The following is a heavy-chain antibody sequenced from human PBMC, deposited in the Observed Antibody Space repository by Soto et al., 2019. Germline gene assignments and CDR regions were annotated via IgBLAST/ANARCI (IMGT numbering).Heavy chain of an antibody. CDR2: ISYDGRNQ. Sequence: QVQLVESGGGVVQPGRSMRLSCAASGFRFSSYAMHWVRQAPVKGLEWVAVISYDGRNQDYADSVKGRFTISRDNSKNTLYLQMNSLRAEDTAVYFWARDLADGAYNYGSHFNYWGQGTQDTVSS. D-gene: IGHD5-18*01. CDR3: ARDLADGAYNYGSHFNY. CDR1: GFRFSSYA. J-gene: IGHJ4*02. V-gene: IGHV3-30*04.